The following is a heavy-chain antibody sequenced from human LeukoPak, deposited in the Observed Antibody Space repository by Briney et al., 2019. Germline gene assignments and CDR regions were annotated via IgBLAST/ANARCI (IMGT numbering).Heavy chain of an antibody. V-gene: IGHV1-8*03. CDR1: GYTFTSYD. D-gene: IGHD2-2*01. CDR2: MNPNSGNT. CDR3: ARDRRGGYCSSTSCGQGPYYYMDV. J-gene: IGHJ6*03. Sequence: ASVKVSCKASGYTFTSYDINWVRQATGQGLEWMGWMNPNSGNTGYAQKFQGRVTITRNTSISTAYMELSSLRSEDTAVYYCARDRRGGYCSSTSCGQGPYYYMDVWGKGTTVTVSS.